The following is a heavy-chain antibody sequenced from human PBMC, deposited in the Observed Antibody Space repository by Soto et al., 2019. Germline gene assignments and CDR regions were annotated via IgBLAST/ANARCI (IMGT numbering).Heavy chain of an antibody. CDR3: ARGKTGEGLRAFDI. V-gene: IGHV3-13*01. Sequence: GGSLRLSCAGSGFTFSTYDMQWVRQGTGKGLEWVSGIDTGSDTYYSGSVKGRFTQPRENAKNSLYLQMNSLRAEDTAVYYCARGKTGEGLRAFDIWGQGTMVTVSS. CDR1: GFTFSTYD. CDR2: IDTGSDT. J-gene: IGHJ3*02. D-gene: IGHD7-27*01.